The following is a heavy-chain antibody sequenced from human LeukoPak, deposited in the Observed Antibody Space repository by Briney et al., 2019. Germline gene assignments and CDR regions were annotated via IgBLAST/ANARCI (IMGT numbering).Heavy chain of an antibody. CDR1: GFTFSSYA. CDR3: AKPHSSTWSSNWFDP. J-gene: IGHJ5*02. V-gene: IGHV3-23*01. CDR2: ITGSGAGT. Sequence: GGSLRLSCAASGFTFSSYAMSWVRQAPGKGLEWVSHITGSGAGTYYADSVKGRFTISRDNSKNTLNLQMNSLRAEDTAVYYCAKPHSSTWSSNWFDPWGQGTLVTVSS. D-gene: IGHD6-13*01.